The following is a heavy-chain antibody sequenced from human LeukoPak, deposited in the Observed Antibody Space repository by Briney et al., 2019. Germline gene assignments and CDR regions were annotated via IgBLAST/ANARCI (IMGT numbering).Heavy chain of an antibody. V-gene: IGHV3-11*04. CDR2: ISGSGTDI. J-gene: IGHJ4*02. D-gene: IGHD5-18*01. CDR1: GFIFSDPY. Sequence: TGGSLRLSCAASGFIFSDPYMSWIRQAPGKGLECLSYISGSGTDINYADSVRGRFTISRDNAKNLLYLQMNDLRLEDTAVYYCARTARHLDYWGQGTLVTVSS. CDR3: ARTARHLDY.